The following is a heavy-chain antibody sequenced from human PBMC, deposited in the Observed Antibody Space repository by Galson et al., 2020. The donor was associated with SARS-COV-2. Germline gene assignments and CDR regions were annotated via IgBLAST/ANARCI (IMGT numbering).Heavy chain of an antibody. V-gene: IGHV3-33*06. Sequence: GGSLRLSCAASGFTFSSYGMHWVRQAPGKGLEWVAVIWYDGSNKYYADSVKGRFTISRDNSKNTLYLQMNSLRAEDTAVYYCAKDPLGESAWYFDYWGQGTLVTVSS. CDR1: GFTFSSYG. CDR3: AKDPLGESAWYFDY. CDR2: IWYDGSNK. J-gene: IGHJ4*02.